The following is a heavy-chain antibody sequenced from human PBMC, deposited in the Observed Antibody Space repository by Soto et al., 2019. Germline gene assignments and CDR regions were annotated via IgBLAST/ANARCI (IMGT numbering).Heavy chain of an antibody. CDR2: IWYDGSNK. D-gene: IGHD1-26*01. CDR3: ARDRTCSGRFEHYFVH. V-gene: IGHV3-33*01. J-gene: IGHJ5*02. CDR1: GFTFSSYG. Sequence: PGGSLRLSCAASGFTFSSYGMHWVRQAPGKGLEWVAVIWYDGSNKYYADSVKGRFTISRDNSKNTLYLQMNSLRAEDTAVYYFARDRTCSGRFEHYFVHWGQEALVAVSS.